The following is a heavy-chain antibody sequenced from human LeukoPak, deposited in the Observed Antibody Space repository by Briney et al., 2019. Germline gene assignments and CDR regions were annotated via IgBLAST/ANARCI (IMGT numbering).Heavy chain of an antibody. V-gene: IGHV3-74*01. CDR1: GFTVSSYW. D-gene: IGHD3-22*01. J-gene: IGHJ3*02. CDR3: ARDPPYYYDSSAYFGAFDI. CDR2: INEDGTTI. Sequence: HAGGSLRLSCAASGFTVSSYWMHWVRQAPGKGLVWVSRINEDGTTINYADSVKGRFTISRDDSKNTLYLQMNSLRAEGTAVYYCARDPPYYYDSSAYFGAFDIWGQGTMVTVSS.